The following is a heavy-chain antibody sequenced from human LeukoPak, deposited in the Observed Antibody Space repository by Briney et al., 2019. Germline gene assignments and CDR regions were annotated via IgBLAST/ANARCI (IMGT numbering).Heavy chain of an antibody. CDR1: GYTFTSYG. CDR3: ARDLANWIVGATNDY. Sequence: GASVKVSCKASGYTFTSYGISWVRQAPGHGLEWMGWISAYNGNTNYAQKLQGRVTMTTDTSTSTAYMELRSLRSDDTAVYYCARDLANWIVGATNDYWGQGTLVTVSS. V-gene: IGHV1-18*01. D-gene: IGHD1-26*01. J-gene: IGHJ4*02. CDR2: ISAYNGNT.